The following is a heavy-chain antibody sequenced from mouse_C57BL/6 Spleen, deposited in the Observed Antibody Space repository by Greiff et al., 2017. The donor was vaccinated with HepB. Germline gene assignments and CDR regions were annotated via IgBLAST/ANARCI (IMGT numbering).Heavy chain of an antibody. CDR2: IYPRSGNT. V-gene: IGHV1-81*01. CDR3: ARTLGYYGSSYQFAY. CDR1: GYTFTSYG. J-gene: IGHJ3*01. Sequence: QVQLKESGAELARPGASVKLSCKASGYTFTSYGISWVKQRTGQGLEWIGEIYPRSGNTYYNEKFKGKATLTADKSSSTAYMELRSLTSEDSAVYFCARTLGYYGSSYQFAYWGQGTLVTVSA. D-gene: IGHD1-1*01.